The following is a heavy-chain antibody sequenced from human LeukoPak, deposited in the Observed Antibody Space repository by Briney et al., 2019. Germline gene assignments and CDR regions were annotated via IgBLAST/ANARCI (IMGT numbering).Heavy chain of an antibody. CDR3: AKDLTH. D-gene: IGHD4/OR15-4a*01. CDR1: GGSFSGHY. Sequence: SETLSLTCAVYGGSFSGHYWTWIRQPPGKGLEWIGEITHSGSTNYNSSLKSRVTISVDTSKNQFSLKLSSVTAADTAVYYCAKDLTHWGQGTLVTVSS. V-gene: IGHV4-34*01. CDR2: ITHSGST. J-gene: IGHJ4*02.